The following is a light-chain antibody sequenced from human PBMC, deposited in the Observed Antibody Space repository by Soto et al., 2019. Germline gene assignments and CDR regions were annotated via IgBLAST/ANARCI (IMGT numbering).Light chain of an antibody. V-gene: IGKV3-15*01. CDR1: QTVSNN. J-gene: IGKJ4*01. CDR2: GAS. CDR3: QQYHKGPPFT. Sequence: EIVMTQSPATLSMSPGERVSISCRASQTVSNNLAWYQQKPGQAPRLLIYGASTRAIGVAARFSGSGSGTEFTLTITSLQSEDFAVYYCQQYHKGPPFTFGGGTVVEIK.